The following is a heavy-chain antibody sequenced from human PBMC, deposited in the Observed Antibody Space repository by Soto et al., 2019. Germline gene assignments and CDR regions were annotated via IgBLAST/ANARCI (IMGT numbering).Heavy chain of an antibody. J-gene: IGHJ4*02. CDR2: ISSNGGST. V-gene: IGHV3-64D*08. CDR1: GFTFSTYT. Sequence: VQLVESGGGLVQPGGSLRLSCSASGFTFSTYTMHWARQAPGKGLEYVSTISSNGGSTHYTDSAKGRFTISRDNFKNILYLQMSILRAEDSAVYYCVKSYEGVFDFWGQGTLVTVSS. D-gene: IGHD5-12*01. CDR3: VKSYEGVFDF.